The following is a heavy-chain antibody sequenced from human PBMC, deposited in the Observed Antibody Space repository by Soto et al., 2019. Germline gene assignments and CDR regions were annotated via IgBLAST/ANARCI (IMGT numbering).Heavy chain of an antibody. Sequence: GGSLRLSCAASGFTFSSYSMNWVRQAPGKGLEWVSSISSSSSYIYYADSVKGRFTISRDNAKNSLYLQMNSLRAEDTAVYYCASQAPIVVVPAAAGTHWFDPWGQGTLVTVSS. CDR2: ISSSSSYI. J-gene: IGHJ5*02. CDR1: GFTFSSYS. D-gene: IGHD2-2*01. CDR3: ASQAPIVVVPAAAGTHWFDP. V-gene: IGHV3-21*01.